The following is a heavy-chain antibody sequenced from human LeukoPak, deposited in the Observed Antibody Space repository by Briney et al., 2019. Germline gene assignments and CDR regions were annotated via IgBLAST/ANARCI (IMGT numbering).Heavy chain of an antibody. CDR3: AKDYEERWLQYYFDY. J-gene: IGHJ4*02. CDR2: ISGSGGST. D-gene: IGHD5-24*01. V-gene: IGHV3-23*01. Sequence: GGSLRLSCAASGFTFSSCAMCWVRQAPGKGLEWVSAISGSGGSTYYADSVKGRFTISRDNSKNTLYLQMNSLRAEDTAVYYCAKDYEERWLQYYFDYWGRGTLVAVSS. CDR1: GFTFSSCA.